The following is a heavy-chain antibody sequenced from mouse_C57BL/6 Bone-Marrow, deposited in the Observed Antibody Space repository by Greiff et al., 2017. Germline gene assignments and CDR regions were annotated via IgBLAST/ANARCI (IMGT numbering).Heavy chain of an antibody. D-gene: IGHD1-1*01. V-gene: IGHV6-3*01. Sequence: EVKLMESGGGLVQPGGSMKLSCVASGFTFSNYWMNWVRQSPEKGLEWVAQISFKSDNYSSHYAVSVQGRFTTSSDESTSSVYLQMNNLRAEDTGIYYCTGDTRDYWGQGTLVTVSA. CDR2: ISFKSDNYSS. J-gene: IGHJ3*01. CDR3: TGDTRDY. CDR1: GFTFSNYW.